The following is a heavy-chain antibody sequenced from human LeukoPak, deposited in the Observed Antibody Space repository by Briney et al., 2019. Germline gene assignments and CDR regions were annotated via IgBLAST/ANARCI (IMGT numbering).Heavy chain of an antibody. CDR3: AKSTGTVIARSVGAFDI. CDR2: ISGSGGST. CDR1: GFTFSSYA. Sequence: GGSLRLSCAASGFTFSSYAMSWVRQAPGKGLEWVSAISGSGGSTYYVDSVKGRFTISRDNSKNTLYLQMNSLRAEDTAVYYCAKSTGTVIARSVGAFDIWGQGTMVTVSS. V-gene: IGHV3-23*01. J-gene: IGHJ3*02. D-gene: IGHD2-21*01.